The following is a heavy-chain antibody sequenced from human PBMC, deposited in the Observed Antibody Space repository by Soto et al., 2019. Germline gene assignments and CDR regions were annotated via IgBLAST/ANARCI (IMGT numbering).Heavy chain of an antibody. CDR1: GFTFSRYS. CDR2: ISSSSSTI. CDR3: ALESGEWLLSVYGMDV. D-gene: IGHD3-3*01. J-gene: IGHJ6*02. V-gene: IGHV3-48*02. Sequence: GGSLRLSCAASGFTFSRYSMNWVRQAPGKGLEWVSYISSSSSTIYYADSVKGRFTISRDNAKNSLYLQMNSLRDEDTAVYYCALESGEWLLSVYGMDVWGQGTTVTVSS.